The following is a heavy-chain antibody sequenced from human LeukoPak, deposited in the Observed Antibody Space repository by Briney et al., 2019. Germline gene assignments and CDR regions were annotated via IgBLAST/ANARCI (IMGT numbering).Heavy chain of an antibody. CDR3: ARGTPGSYLGY. CDR1: GYTFTAYY. CDR2: INPNSGGT. J-gene: IGHJ4*02. Sequence: ASVKVSCKASGYTFTAYYLHWVRQAPGQGLEWMGWINPNSGGTNYAQKFKGWVTLTRDTSINTTYMELSRLASDVTAVYFCARGTPGSYLGYWGQGTMVTVSS. D-gene: IGHD3-16*02. V-gene: IGHV1-2*04.